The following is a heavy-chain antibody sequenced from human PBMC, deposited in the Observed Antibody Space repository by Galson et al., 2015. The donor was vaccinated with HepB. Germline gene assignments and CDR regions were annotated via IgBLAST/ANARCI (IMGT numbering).Heavy chain of an antibody. CDR2: ITPSAGST. J-gene: IGHJ4*02. V-gene: IGHV1-46*01. CDR3: ARGYYDTSGGFDY. D-gene: IGHD3-22*01. Sequence: SVKVSCKASGYTFTSDYIHWLRQAPGQGLEWMGIITPSAGSTSYPQKFQGRVTMTRDTSTSTVYMELSSLRFEDTAVYYCARGYYDTSGGFDYWGQGTLVTVSS. CDR1: GYTFTSDY.